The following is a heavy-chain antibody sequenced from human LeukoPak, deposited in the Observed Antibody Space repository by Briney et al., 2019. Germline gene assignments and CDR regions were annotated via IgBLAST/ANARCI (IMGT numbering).Heavy chain of an antibody. J-gene: IGHJ4*02. CDR2: ISYDRSNK. V-gene: IGHV3-30*18. CDR3: AKSYYDFWSGYYQTFDY. Sequence: PGGSLRLSCAASGFIFSTYDMHWVRQAPGKGLEWVAVISYDRSNKYYADSVKGRFTIPRDNSKNTLYLQMNSLRAEDTAVYYCAKSYYDFWSGYYQTFDYWGQGTLVTVSS. CDR1: GFIFSTYD. D-gene: IGHD3-3*01.